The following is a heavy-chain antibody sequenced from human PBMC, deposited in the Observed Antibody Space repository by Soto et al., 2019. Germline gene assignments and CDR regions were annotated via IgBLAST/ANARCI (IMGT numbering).Heavy chain of an antibody. CDR1: GFTFSSYW. V-gene: IGHV3-7*05. CDR3: ARRLHYYYYGMDV. Sequence: GGSLRLSCAASGFTFSSYWMSWVRQAPGKGLEWVANIKQDGSEKYYVDSVKGRFTISRDNAKNSLYLQMNSLRAEDTAVYYCARRLHYYYYGMDVWGQGTTVTVSS. J-gene: IGHJ6*02. CDR2: IKQDGSEK. D-gene: IGHD6-25*01.